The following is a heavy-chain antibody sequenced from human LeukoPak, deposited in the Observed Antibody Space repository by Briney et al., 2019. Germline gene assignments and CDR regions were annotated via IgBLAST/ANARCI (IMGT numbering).Heavy chain of an antibody. D-gene: IGHD5-12*01. CDR2: ISGSGGST. Sequence: PGGSLRLSCAASGFTFSSYAMSWVRQAPGKGLEWVSAISGSGGSTYYADSVKGRFTISRDNSKNTLYLQMNSLRAEDTAVYYCANRRDGYNSAFDIWGQGTMVTVSS. V-gene: IGHV3-23*01. CDR3: ANRRDGYNSAFDI. J-gene: IGHJ3*02. CDR1: GFTFSSYA.